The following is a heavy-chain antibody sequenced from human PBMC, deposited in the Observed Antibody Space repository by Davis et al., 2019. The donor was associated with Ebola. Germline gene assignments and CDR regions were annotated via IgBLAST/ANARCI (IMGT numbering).Heavy chain of an antibody. CDR3: AKDTGTYYNSAGDWYFDS. J-gene: IGHJ4*02. D-gene: IGHD2-21*02. Sequence: GGSLRLSCAASGFIFNSYWMSWVRQAPGKGPEWVANIKEDGSEKHYVDSVKGRFTISRDNSKNSLYLQMNSLRAEDTAFYYCAKDTGTYYNSAGDWYFDSWGQGTLVTVSS. V-gene: IGHV3-7*03. CDR1: GFIFNSYW. CDR2: IKEDGSEK.